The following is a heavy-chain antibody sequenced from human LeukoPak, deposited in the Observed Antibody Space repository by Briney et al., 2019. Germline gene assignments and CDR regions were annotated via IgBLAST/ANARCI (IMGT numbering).Heavy chain of an antibody. D-gene: IGHD3-10*01. V-gene: IGHV3-30-3*01. CDR1: GFIFSSYA. Sequence: GGSLRLSCAASGFIFSSYAIHWVRQAPGKGLEWVAVISHDGNNKCYADSVKGRFTISRDNSKNTLYLQMNSLRAEDTAVYYCARDVYYGSSPGGCFDYWGQGTLVTVSS. J-gene: IGHJ4*02. CDR2: ISHDGNNK. CDR3: ARDVYYGSSPGGCFDY.